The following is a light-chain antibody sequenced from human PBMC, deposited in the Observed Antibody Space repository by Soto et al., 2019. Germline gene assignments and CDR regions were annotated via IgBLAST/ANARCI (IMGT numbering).Light chain of an antibody. CDR2: DVS. V-gene: IGLV2-11*01. J-gene: IGLJ3*02. CDR1: SSDVGGYNY. Sequence: QSALTQPRSVFGSPGQSVTISCTGNSSDVGGYNYVSWYQRHPGKAPKLMIYDVSKRPSGVPYRFSGSKSGNTASLTLSGLQAEDEADYYCCSYAGYYTWVFGGGTKLTVL. CDR3: CSYAGYYTWV.